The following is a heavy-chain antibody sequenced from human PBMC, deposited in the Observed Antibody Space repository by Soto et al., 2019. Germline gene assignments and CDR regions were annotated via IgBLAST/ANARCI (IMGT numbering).Heavy chain of an antibody. Sequence: SCKASGYTFTSYGISWGRQGPGQGLEWMGWISAYNGNTNYAQKLQGRVTMTTDTSTSTAYMELRSLRSDDTAVYYCARDQYCSGGSCYPESNFDYWGQGTLVTVSS. CDR2: ISAYNGNT. CDR1: GYTFTSYG. V-gene: IGHV1-18*01. CDR3: ARDQYCSGGSCYPESNFDY. J-gene: IGHJ4*02. D-gene: IGHD2-15*01.